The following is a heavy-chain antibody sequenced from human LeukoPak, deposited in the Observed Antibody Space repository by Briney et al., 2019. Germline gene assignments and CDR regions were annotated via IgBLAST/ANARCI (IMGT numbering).Heavy chain of an antibody. D-gene: IGHD3-16*01. CDR1: GFTFSSYG. CDR2: ISYDGSNK. V-gene: IGHV3-30*18. J-gene: IGHJ4*02. CDR3: AKDLDGGNFDY. Sequence: GGSLRLSRAASGFTFSSYGMHWVRQAPGKGLEWVAVISYDGSNKYYADSVKGRITISRDNSKNTLYLQMNSLRAEDTAVYYCAKDLDGGNFDYWGQGTLVTVSS.